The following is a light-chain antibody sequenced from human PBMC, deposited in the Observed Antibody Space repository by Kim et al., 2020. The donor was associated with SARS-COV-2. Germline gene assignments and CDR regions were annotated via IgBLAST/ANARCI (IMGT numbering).Light chain of an antibody. Sequence: LSPGERATLSCWASQSVGRFLAWYQQTPGLPPRLLSYGASNRATGIPARFSGSGSGTDFTLTISRLEPEDSAVYYCQQRTDWPITFGQGTRLEIK. V-gene: IGKV3-11*01. J-gene: IGKJ5*01. CDR2: GAS. CDR3: QQRTDWPIT. CDR1: QSVGRF.